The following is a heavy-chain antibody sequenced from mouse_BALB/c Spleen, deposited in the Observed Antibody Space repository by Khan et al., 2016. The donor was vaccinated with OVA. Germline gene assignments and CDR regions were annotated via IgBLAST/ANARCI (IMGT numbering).Heavy chain of an antibody. D-gene: IGHD2-14*01. J-gene: IGHJ2*01. CDR1: GFTFSSYV. V-gene: IGHV5-6-5*01. CDR2: ISSGGST. CDR3: AREAYRYDEYYFDY. Sequence: EVKLVESGGDLVKPGGSLKLSCAASGFTFSSYVMSWVRQSPEKGLEWVASISSGGSTSSPDSVRGRFTISRDNARNILYLQMSSLRSEDTTIYYCAREAYRYDEYYFDYWGQGTTLTVSS.